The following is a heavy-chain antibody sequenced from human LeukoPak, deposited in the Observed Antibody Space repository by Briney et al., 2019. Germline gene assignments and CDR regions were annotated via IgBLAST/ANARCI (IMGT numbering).Heavy chain of an antibody. Sequence: GGSLRLSCAASGFTFSGYAMYWVRQAPGKGLEWVAVISNDGNNKYYADSVKGRFTISRDNSKNTLYLQMNSLRAEDTAVYYCASDFRSYNIRWCLGYWGQGTLVTVSS. CDR2: ISNDGNNK. CDR1: GFTFSGYA. V-gene: IGHV3-30-3*01. CDR3: ASDFRSYNIRWCLGY. J-gene: IGHJ4*02. D-gene: IGHD2-8*02.